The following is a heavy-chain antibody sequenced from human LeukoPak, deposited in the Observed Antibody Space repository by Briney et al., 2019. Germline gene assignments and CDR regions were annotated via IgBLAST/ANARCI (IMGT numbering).Heavy chain of an antibody. CDR1: GFTFSSYS. D-gene: IGHD1-7*01. J-gene: IGHJ4*02. Sequence: TGGSLRLSCAASGFTFSSYSMNWVRQAPGKGLEWVSSISSSSSSYIYYADSVKGRFTISRDNAKNSLYLQMNSLRAEDTAVYYCARGIQDWNWTFDYWGQGTLVTVSS. CDR2: ISSSSSSYI. CDR3: ARGIQDWNWTFDY. V-gene: IGHV3-21*01.